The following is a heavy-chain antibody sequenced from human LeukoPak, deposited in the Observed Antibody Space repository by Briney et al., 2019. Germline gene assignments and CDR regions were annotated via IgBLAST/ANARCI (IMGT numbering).Heavy chain of an antibody. V-gene: IGHV1-2*02. CDR3: ARRLRYNWSDGPTSSVYYYYMDV. D-gene: IGHD1-20*01. CDR2: INPNNGDT. CDR1: GYSFTNYY. Sequence: ASVKVSCTASGYSFTNYYLQWVRQAPGQGLEWMGWINPNNGDTNYAQNFQGRVTMTRDTSIRTAYMELSRLKSDDAAVYYCARRLRYNWSDGPTSSVYYYYMDVGGRGTTVTVSS. J-gene: IGHJ6*03.